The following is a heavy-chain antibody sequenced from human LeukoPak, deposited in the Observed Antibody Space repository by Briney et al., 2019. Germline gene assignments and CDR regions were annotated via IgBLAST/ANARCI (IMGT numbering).Heavy chain of an antibody. V-gene: IGHV1-8*01. CDR2: MNPNSGNT. J-gene: IGHJ3*02. CDR3: ARGGYYDSSGYYDPRAFDI. CDR1: NYTFTSYG. Sequence: ASVKVSCKASNYTFTSYGINWVRQATGQGLEWMGWMNPNSGNTGYAQKFQGRVTITRNTSISTAYMELSSLRSEDTAVYYCARGGYYDSSGYYDPRAFDIWGQGTMVTVSS. D-gene: IGHD3-22*01.